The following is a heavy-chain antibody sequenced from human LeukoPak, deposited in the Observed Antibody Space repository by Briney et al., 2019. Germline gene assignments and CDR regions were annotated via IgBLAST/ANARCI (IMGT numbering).Heavy chain of an antibody. J-gene: IGHJ3*02. CDR2: IYYSGST. Sequence: SETLSLTCTVSGGSISSYYWSWIRQPPGKGPEWIGYIYYSGSTNYNPSLKSRVTISVDTSKNQFSLKLSSVTAADTAVYYCARLYSYGPGGAFDIWGQGTMVTVSS. CDR1: GGSISSYY. CDR3: ARLYSYGPGGAFDI. D-gene: IGHD5-18*01. V-gene: IGHV4-59*01.